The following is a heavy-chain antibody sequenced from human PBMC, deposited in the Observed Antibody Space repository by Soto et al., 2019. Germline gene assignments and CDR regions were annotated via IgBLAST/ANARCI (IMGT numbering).Heavy chain of an antibody. V-gene: IGHV3-30*18. CDR3: AKVNLLYYDSSGYYRAEYFQH. J-gene: IGHJ1*01. CDR1: GFTFSSYG. CDR2: ISYDGSNK. Sequence: GGSLRLSCAASGFTFSSYGMHWVRQAPGKGLEWVAVISYDGSNKYYADSVKGRFTISRDNSKNTLYLQMNSLRAEDTAVYYCAKVNLLYYDSSGYYRAEYFQHWGQGTLVTVS. D-gene: IGHD3-22*01.